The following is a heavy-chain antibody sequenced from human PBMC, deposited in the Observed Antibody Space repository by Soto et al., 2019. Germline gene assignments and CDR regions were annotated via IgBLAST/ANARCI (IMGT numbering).Heavy chain of an antibody. Sequence: EVQLLQSGGGLVQPGMSLRISCVASGFSFSSYAMSWVRQAPGKGLEWVSSTSGSGGSAYYADSVKGRFTIARDNSKNTLQLEVSSLRAEDTAVYYCAKGGGLRNQLLYGYYFHGMDVWGQGTTVTVSS. D-gene: IGHD3-10*01. J-gene: IGHJ6*02. CDR1: GFSFSSYA. V-gene: IGHV3-23*01. CDR3: AKGGGLRNQLLYGYYFHGMDV. CDR2: TSGSGGSA.